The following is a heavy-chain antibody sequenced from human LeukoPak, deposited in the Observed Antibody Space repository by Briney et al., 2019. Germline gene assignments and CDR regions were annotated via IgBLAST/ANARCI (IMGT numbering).Heavy chain of an antibody. J-gene: IGHJ3*02. D-gene: IGHD3-10*01. CDR2: IWYDGSNK. CDR3: ANGGILLWFGELLFTAFDI. CDR1: GFTFSSYG. V-gene: IGHV3-33*06. Sequence: GGSLRLSCAASGFTFSSYGMHWVRQAPGKGLEWVAVIWYDGSNKYYADSVKGRFTISRDNSKNTLYLQMNSLRAEDTAVYYCANGGILLWFGELLFTAFDIWGQGTMVTVSS.